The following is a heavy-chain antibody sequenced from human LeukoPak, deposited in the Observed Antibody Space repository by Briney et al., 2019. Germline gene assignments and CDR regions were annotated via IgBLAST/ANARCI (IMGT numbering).Heavy chain of an antibody. V-gene: IGHV3-21*01. D-gene: IGHD5-12*01. J-gene: IGHJ3*02. Sequence: GGSLRLSCAASGFTFSRDSMNWVRQAPGKGLEWVSSISSSSTYIYYADSVKGRFTISRNNAKNSLHLQMNSLGAEDTAVYYCARGGGYSGYDLDAFDSWGQGTMATVSS. CDR2: ISSSSTYI. CDR3: ARGGGYSGYDLDAFDS. CDR1: GFTFSRDS.